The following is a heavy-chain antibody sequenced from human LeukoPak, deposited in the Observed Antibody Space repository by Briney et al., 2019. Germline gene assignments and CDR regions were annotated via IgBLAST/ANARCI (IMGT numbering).Heavy chain of an antibody. D-gene: IGHD1-26*01. CDR2: ISSSGSTI. V-gene: IGHV3-11*04. J-gene: IGHJ4*02. CDR1: GFTFSDYY. CDR3: ARGDVGATLLGKLH. Sequence: PGGSLRLSCAASGFTFSDYYMSWIRQAPWKGLEGGSYISSSGSTIYYAESVKGRFTISRDNAKNALYLHMNSLRAEDTAVYYCARGDVGATLLGKLHWGQGTLVTVSS.